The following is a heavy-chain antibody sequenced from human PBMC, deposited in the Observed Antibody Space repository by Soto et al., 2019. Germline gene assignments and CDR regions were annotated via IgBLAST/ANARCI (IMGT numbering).Heavy chain of an antibody. V-gene: IGHV1-69*02. Sequence: SVKVSCKASGGTFSSYTISWVRQAPGQGLEWMGRIIPILGIANYAQKFQGRVAITADKSTSTAYMELSSLRSEDTAVYYCASFCSGGSCYSRSSQHWGQGTLVTVSS. CDR3: ASFCSGGSCYSRSSQH. CDR2: IIPILGIA. J-gene: IGHJ1*01. CDR1: GGTFSSYT. D-gene: IGHD2-15*01.